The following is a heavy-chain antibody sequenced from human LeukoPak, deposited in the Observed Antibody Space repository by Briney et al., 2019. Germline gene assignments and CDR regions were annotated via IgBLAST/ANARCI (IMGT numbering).Heavy chain of an antibody. CDR1: GFTFSSYA. Sequence: PGGSLRLSCSASGFTFSSYAMHWVRQAPGKGLEWVAVISYDGSNKYYADSVKGRFTISRDNSKNTLYLQMNSLRAEDTAVYYCARDSCTNGVCEGGYFDYWGQGTLVTVSS. CDR3: ARDSCTNGVCEGGYFDY. V-gene: IGHV3-30-3*01. D-gene: IGHD2-8*01. CDR2: ISYDGSNK. J-gene: IGHJ4*02.